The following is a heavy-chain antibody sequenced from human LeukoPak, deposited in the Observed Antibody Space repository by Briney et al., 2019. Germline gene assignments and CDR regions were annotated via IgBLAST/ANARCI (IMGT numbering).Heavy chain of an antibody. CDR2: IYYSGST. CDR3: ARGGVNYKIAGP. J-gene: IGHJ5*02. CDR1: GGSISSYY. Sequence: PSETLSLTCTVSGGSISSYYWSWIRRPPGKGLEWIGYIYYSGSTSYNPSLKSRVTISVDTSKNQFSLKLSSVTAADTAVYYCARGGVNYKIAGPWGQGALVTVSS. D-gene: IGHD3-10*01. V-gene: IGHV4-59*01.